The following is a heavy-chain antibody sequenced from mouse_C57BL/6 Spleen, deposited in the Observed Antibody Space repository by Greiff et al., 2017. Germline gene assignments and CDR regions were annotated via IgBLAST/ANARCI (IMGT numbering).Heavy chain of an antibody. V-gene: IGHV1-53*01. CDR1: GYTFTSYW. CDR3: ARYYGSLYWYFDV. Sequence: QVHVKQSGTELVKPGASVKLSCKASGYTFTSYWMHWVKQRPGQGLEWIGNINPSNGGTNYNEKFKSKATLTVDKSSSTAYMQLSSLTSEDSAVYYCARYYGSLYWYFDVWGTGTTVTVSS. J-gene: IGHJ1*03. CDR2: INPSNGGT. D-gene: IGHD1-1*01.